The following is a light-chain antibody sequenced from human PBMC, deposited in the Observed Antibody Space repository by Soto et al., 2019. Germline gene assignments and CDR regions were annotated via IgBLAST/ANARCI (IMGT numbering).Light chain of an antibody. CDR2: GAS. Sequence: EIVLTQSPGTLSLSPGERATLSCRASQSVNSRLAWYQHKPGQAPRLLISGASSRATGIPDRFSGSGSATDFTLTISRLEHEDFALYYCQHYGRSPITFGQGTRLEIK. V-gene: IGKV3-20*01. CDR1: QSVNSR. CDR3: QHYGRSPIT. J-gene: IGKJ5*01.